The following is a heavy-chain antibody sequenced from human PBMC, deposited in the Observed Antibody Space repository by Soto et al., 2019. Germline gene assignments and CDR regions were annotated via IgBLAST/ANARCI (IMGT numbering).Heavy chain of an antibody. CDR3: AREAPSSTSCAHSKWFDL. CDR1: GGTFSSYA. D-gene: IGHD2-2*01. CDR2: IIPIFGTA. J-gene: IGHJ5*02. Sequence: SVKVSCNASGGTFSSYAISWVRQAPGQGLEWMGGIIPIFGTANYAQKFQGRVTITADESTSTAYMELSSLRSEGTAVYYCAREAPSSTSCAHSKWFDLWGQGTLVTVYS. V-gene: IGHV1-69*13.